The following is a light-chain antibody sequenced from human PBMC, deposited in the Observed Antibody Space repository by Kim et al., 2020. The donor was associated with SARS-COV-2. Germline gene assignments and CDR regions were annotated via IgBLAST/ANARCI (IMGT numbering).Light chain of an antibody. J-gene: IGLJ1*01. Sequence: VPIACPCTSSNIGADFYVHWYQQLPGTAPKLLLLCNSNRPSGVPDRFSGSKSGTSASLAITGLQADDEAAYYCQSYDNSLSAYVFGTGTKVTVL. CDR1: SSNIGADFY. CDR3: QSYDNSLSAYV. CDR2: CNS. V-gene: IGLV1-40*01.